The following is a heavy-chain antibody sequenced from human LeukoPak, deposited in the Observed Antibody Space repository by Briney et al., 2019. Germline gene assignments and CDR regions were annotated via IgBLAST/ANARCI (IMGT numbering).Heavy chain of an antibody. D-gene: IGHD2-2*02. CDR3: ARLHRRYCSSTSCYRNAFDI. CDR2: ISSSSSYI. Sequence: GGSLRLSCAASGFTFSSYSMNWVRQAPGKGLEWVSSISSSSSYIYYADSVKGRFTISRDNAKNSLYLQMNSLRAEDTAVYYCARLHRRYCSSTSCYRNAFDIWGQGTMVTVSS. V-gene: IGHV3-21*01. J-gene: IGHJ3*02. CDR1: GFTFSSYS.